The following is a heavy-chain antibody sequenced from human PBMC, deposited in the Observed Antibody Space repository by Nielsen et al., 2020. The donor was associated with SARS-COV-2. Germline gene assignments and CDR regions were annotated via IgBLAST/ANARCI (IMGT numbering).Heavy chain of an antibody. D-gene: IGHD4-17*01. J-gene: IGHJ6*02. V-gene: IGHV3-74*01. CDR3: ARGPSTVTTYFYYYYGMDV. CDR2: INSDGSST. Sequence: VRQAPGKGLVWVSRINSDGSSTSYADSVKGRFTISRDNAKNTLYLQMNSLRAEDTAVYYCARGPSTVTTYFYYYYGMDVWGQGTLVTVSS.